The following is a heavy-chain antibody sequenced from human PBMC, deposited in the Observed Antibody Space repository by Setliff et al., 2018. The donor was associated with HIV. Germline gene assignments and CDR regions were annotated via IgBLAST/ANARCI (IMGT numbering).Heavy chain of an antibody. Sequence: PSETLSLTCAVYGGSLSGYYWSWIRQPPGKGLEWMGEINHSGYTNYNPSLKSRMTISVDMSKNQFSLKLTSVTAADTAVYYCARVSCSSWYSIPRYYYYSMDVWGNGTTVTVSS. CDR1: GGSLSGYY. CDR3: ARVSCSSWYSIPRYYYYSMDV. J-gene: IGHJ6*03. D-gene: IGHD6-13*01. V-gene: IGHV4-34*01. CDR2: INHSGYT.